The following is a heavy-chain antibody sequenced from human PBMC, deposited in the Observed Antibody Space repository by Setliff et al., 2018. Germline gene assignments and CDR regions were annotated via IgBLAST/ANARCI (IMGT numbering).Heavy chain of an antibody. CDR1: GYTFNDYG. D-gene: IGHD2-8*01. Sequence: ASVKVSCKTSGYTFNDYGITWVRQVPGQGLEWMGWITSATGKSYSAEKFQDRVTLTTDTSTNTAYLELRSLGSDDTAVYYCSRLVRFCTKTACQRLSGGEFWGQGTLVTVSS. V-gene: IGHV1-18*01. J-gene: IGHJ4*02. CDR3: SRLVRFCTKTACQRLSGGEF. CDR2: ITSATGKS.